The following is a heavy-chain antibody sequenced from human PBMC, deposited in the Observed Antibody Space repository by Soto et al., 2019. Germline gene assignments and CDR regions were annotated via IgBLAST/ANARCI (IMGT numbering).Heavy chain of an antibody. J-gene: IGHJ6*02. CDR3: VRGARTIFGVVMSYYGMDV. Sequence: PSETLSLTCAVYGGSFSGYYWSWIRQPPGKGHEWIGEINHSGSTNYDPSLKSRVTISVDTSKNQFSLKLSSVTAADTAVYYCVRGARTIFGVVMSYYGMDVWGQGTTVTVSS. V-gene: IGHV4-34*01. CDR2: INHSGST. CDR1: GGSFSGYY. D-gene: IGHD3-3*01.